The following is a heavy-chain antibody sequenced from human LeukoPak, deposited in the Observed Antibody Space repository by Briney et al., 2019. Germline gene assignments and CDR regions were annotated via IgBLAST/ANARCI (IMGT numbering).Heavy chain of an antibody. CDR3: TLIQGWGSGSYYRDF. CDR1: GFKFSLYE. CDR2: ISGSGFSM. D-gene: IGHD3-10*01. J-gene: IGHJ4*02. V-gene: IGHV3-48*03. Sequence: GSLRLSCATSGFKFSLYEMNWVRQAPGKGLEWVSYISGSGFSMYYADSVNGGFTISRDNAKNSLYLQMNSLRAEDTAVYYCTLIQGWGSGSYYRDFWGQGTLVTVSS.